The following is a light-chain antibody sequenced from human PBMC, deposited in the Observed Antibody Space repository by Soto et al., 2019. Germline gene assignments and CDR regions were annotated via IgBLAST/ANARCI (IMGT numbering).Light chain of an antibody. V-gene: IGKV1-39*01. Sequence: RMTQSPSSLSASVGDRVTITCRASQSISSYLNWYQHKPGKAPNLLIYAATTLQSGVPSRFSGSGSGTDFTLTISRLEPEDSAVYYCQHNGRSFGQGTRLEIK. CDR3: QHNGRS. CDR1: QSISSY. J-gene: IGKJ5*01. CDR2: AAT.